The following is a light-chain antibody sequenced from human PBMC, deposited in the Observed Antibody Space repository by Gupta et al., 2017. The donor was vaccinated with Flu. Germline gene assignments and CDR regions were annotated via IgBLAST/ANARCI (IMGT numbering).Light chain of an antibody. Sequence: GTLCLSPGERGTRSCRARQSVRSRYLAWYLQTPDQAPRLLIYGASSRANGIPDRFSGSGSGTEFTLTISRREPEDFAVYYCQQEGSSPYTFGQGTKLEIK. V-gene: IGKV3-20*01. J-gene: IGKJ2*01. CDR2: GAS. CDR3: QQEGSSPYT. CDR1: QSVRSRY.